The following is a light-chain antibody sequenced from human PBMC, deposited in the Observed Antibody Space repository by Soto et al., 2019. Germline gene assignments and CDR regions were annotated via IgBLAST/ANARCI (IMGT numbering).Light chain of an antibody. J-gene: IGLJ1*01. CDR3: QSYDSSQSAYDV. Sequence: QSVLTQPPSVSGAPGQRVTISCTGSSSNIGAGYDVHWYQQLPGTAPKLLIYGNSNRPSGVPDRFSGSKSGTSASLAITGLQAEDEADYYCQSYDSSQSAYDVFGTGTKLTVL. CDR1: SSNIGAGYD. V-gene: IGLV1-40*01. CDR2: GNS.